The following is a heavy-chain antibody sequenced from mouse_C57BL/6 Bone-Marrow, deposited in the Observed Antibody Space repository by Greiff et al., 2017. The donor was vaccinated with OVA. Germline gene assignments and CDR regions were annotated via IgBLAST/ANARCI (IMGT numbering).Heavy chain of an antibody. J-gene: IGHJ1*03. CDR3: ARGPHDYGRPFDV. D-gene: IGHD1-1*01. V-gene: IGHV1-61*01. CDR1: GYTFTSYW. Sequence: QVQLQQPGAELVRPGSSVKLSCKASGYTFTSYWMDWVKQRPGQGLEWIGNIYPSDSETHYNQKFKDKATLTVDKSSSTAYMQLSSLTSEDSAVYYCARGPHDYGRPFDVWGTGTTVTVSS. CDR2: IYPSDSET.